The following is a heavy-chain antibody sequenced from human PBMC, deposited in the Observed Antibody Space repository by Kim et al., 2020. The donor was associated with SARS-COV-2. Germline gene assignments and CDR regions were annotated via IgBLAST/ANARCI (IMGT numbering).Heavy chain of an antibody. CDR3: ASADPLPDAFDI. V-gene: IGHV3-30*04. J-gene: IGHJ3*02. CDR1: GFTFSSYA. CDR2: ISYDGSNK. D-gene: IGHD6-13*01. Sequence: GGSMRLSCAASGFTFSSYAMHWVRQAPGKGLEWVAVISYDGSNKYYADSVKGRFTISRDNSKNTLYLQMNSLRAEDTAVYYCASADPLPDAFDIWGQGTMVTVSS.